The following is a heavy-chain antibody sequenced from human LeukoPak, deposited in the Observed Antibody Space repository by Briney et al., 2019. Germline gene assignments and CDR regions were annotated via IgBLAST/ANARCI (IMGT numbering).Heavy chain of an antibody. J-gene: IGHJ4*02. CDR2: INHSGST. D-gene: IGHD2-21*02. V-gene: IGHV4-34*01. Sequence: SETLSLTCAVYGGSFSTYYWNWIRQPPGKGLEWIGEINHSGSTNYNPSLKSRVTISVDTSKNQFSLKLSSVTAADTAVHYCARGGFYCGGDCYVDYWGQGTLVTVSS. CDR3: ARGGFYCGGDCYVDY. CDR1: GGSFSTYY.